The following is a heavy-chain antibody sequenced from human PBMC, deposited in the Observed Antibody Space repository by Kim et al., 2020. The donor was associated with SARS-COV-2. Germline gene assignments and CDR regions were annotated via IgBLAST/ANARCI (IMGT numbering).Heavy chain of an antibody. D-gene: IGHD5-12*01. Sequence: KYSKKFQGRVTITRDTSASTAYMELSSLRSEDTAVYYCARGSGGLPGDYWGQGTLVTVSS. CDR3: ARGSGGLPGDY. V-gene: IGHV1-3*01. J-gene: IGHJ4*02.